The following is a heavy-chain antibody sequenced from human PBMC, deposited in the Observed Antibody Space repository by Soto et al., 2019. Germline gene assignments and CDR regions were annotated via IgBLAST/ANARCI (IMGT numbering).Heavy chain of an antibody. CDR1: GGSISSGGYY. D-gene: IGHD3-10*01. V-gene: IGHV4-31*03. J-gene: IGHJ4*02. CDR3: ARASMVRGVGFDY. CDR2: IYYSGST. Sequence: PSENLSLTCTVSGGSISSGGYYWSWIRQHPGKGLEWIGYIYYSGSTYYNPSLKSRVTISVDPSKNQFSLKLSSVTAADTAVYYCARASMVRGVGFDYWGQGTLVTGSA.